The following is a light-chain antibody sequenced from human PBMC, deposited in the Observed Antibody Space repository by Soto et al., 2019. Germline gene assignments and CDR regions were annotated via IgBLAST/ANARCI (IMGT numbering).Light chain of an antibody. CDR1: SSDVGGYNY. V-gene: IGLV2-8*01. CDR2: EVS. Sequence: SALTQPPSASGSPGQSVTISCTGSSSDVGGYNYVSWYQHHPGKAPKLMIYEVSERPSGVPDRFSGSKSGNTASLTVSGLQADDEADYYCSSYAGSNNLVFGGGTKLTVL. CDR3: SSYAGSNNLV. J-gene: IGLJ2*01.